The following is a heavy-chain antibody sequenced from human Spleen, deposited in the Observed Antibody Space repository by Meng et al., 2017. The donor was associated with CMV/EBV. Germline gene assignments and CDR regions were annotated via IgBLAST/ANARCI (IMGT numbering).Heavy chain of an antibody. CDR1: YGFAGHW. V-gene: IGHV5-51*01. Sequence: YGFAGHWIAWVRRKPGQGLEWVGIIYPGDSDTRYSPSFQGQVTMSADKSTSTAYLQWTRLKDSDTAMYYCARQIYGGNSIYWFFDIWGRGTLVTVSS. CDR2: IYPGDSDT. D-gene: IGHD4-23*01. CDR3: ARQIYGGNSIYWFFDI. J-gene: IGHJ2*01.